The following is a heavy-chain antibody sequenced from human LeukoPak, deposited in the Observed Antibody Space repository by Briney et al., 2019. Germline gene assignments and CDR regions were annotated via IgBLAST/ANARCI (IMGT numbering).Heavy chain of an antibody. Sequence: GGSLRLSCAASGFTFSYYWMSWVRQAPGKGLEWVSGINWNGGSTGYAGSVKGRFTISRDNAKNSLYLQMNSLRAEDTALYHCARDTHYVWGSYRSMDVWGQGTTVTVSS. CDR3: ARDTHYVWGSYRSMDV. V-gene: IGHV3-20*01. J-gene: IGHJ6*02. D-gene: IGHD3-16*02. CDR1: GFTFSYYW. CDR2: INWNGGST.